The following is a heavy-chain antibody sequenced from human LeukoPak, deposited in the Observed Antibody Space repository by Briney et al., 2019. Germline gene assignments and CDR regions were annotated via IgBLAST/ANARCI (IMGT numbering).Heavy chain of an antibody. CDR3: ARDLAAARLDF. CDR1: GFTFSNHG. V-gene: IGHV3-33*01. CDR2: IWYDGSQE. D-gene: IGHD6-6*01. J-gene: IGHJ4*02. Sequence: PGRFLRLSCAASGFTFSNHGMHWVRQAPGKGLEWVANIWYDGSQEYYADTVKGRFTISRDISKNTLYLQMNSLRAEDTAVYYCARDLAAARLDFRGQGTLVTVSS.